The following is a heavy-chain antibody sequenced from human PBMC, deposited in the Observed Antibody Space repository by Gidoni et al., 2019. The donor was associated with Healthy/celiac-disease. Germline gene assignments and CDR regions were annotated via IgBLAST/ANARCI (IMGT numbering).Heavy chain of an antibody. D-gene: IGHD2-8*02. Sequence: QVQLQESGPGLATPSQTLSLTCTVSGDSLPSGGYYWSWIRQHTGKCLEWIGYIYYSGSTYYNPSLKSRVTISVDTSKNQFSLKLSSVTSADTAVYYCASARLSGGHKANWFDPWGQGTLVTVSS. CDR2: IYYSGST. CDR1: GDSLPSGGYY. J-gene: IGHJ5*02. V-gene: IGHV4-31*03. CDR3: ASARLSGGHKANWFDP.